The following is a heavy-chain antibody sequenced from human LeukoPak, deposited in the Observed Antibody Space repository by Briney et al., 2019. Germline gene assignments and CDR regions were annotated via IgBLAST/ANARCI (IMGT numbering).Heavy chain of an antibody. CDR2: IRDDGSNK. V-gene: IGHV3-30*02. CDR3: AKDSDAEVGAFDI. CDR1: GFSFSTYA. J-gene: IGHJ3*02. D-gene: IGHD1-14*01. Sequence: PGGSLRLSCAASGFSFSTYAMHWVRQPPGKGLEWVALIRDDGSNKYYADSVKGRFTISRDNSKNTLYLQMNSLRNEDTSVYYCAKDSDAEVGAFDIWGQGTMVTVSS.